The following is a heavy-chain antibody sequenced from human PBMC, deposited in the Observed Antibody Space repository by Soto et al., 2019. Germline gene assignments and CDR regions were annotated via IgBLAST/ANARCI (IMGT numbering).Heavy chain of an antibody. CDR3: ARVLGHSSSYYYYYYGMDV. J-gene: IGHJ6*02. CDR2: IKQDGSEK. Sequence: GGSLRLSCAASGFTFSSYWMSWVRQAPGKGLEWVANIKQDGSEKYYVDSVEGRFTISRDNAKNSLYLQMNSLRAEDTAVYYCARVLGHSSSYYYYYYGMDVWGQGTTVTVSS. D-gene: IGHD6-6*01. CDR1: GFTFSSYW. V-gene: IGHV3-7*01.